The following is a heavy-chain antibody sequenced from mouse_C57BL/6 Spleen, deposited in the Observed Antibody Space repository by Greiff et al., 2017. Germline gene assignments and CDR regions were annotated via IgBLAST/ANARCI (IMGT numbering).Heavy chain of an antibody. CDR3: ARGGVLGPHYYAMDD. CDR2: IHPNSGST. CDR1: GYTFTSYW. J-gene: IGHJ4*01. V-gene: IGHV1-64*01. D-gene: IGHD4-1*01. Sequence: VQLQQPGAELVKPGASVKLSCKASGYTFTSYWMHWVKQRPGQGLEWIGMIHPNSGSTNYNEKFKSKATLTVDKSSSTAYMQLSSLTSEDSAVYYCARGGVLGPHYYAMDDWGQGTSVTVSS.